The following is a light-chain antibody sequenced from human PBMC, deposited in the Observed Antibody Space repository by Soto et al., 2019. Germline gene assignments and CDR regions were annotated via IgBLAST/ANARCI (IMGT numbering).Light chain of an antibody. CDR3: SSYRSDSPVV. Sequence: QSVLTQPASVSGSPGQSITISCIGTSSDVGGYDYVSWYQQHPGKAPKLMIYEVTNRPSGISDRFSGSKSGDTASLTISGLQAEDEANYYCSSYRSDSPVVFGGGTKVTVL. V-gene: IGLV2-14*01. CDR1: SSDVGGYDY. CDR2: EVT. J-gene: IGLJ3*02.